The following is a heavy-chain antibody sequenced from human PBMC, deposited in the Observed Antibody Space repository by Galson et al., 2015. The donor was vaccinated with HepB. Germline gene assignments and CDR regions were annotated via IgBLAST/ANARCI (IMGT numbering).Heavy chain of an antibody. CDR1: GYTFTSNG. CDR2: ISANSGST. J-gene: IGHJ6*02. D-gene: IGHD6-13*01. Sequence: SVKVSCKASGYTFTSNGISWVRQAPGQGLEWVGWISANSGSTHYAQNLQGRVTLTTDTSTTTAYMELGSLRSDDTAVYYCARGGTGYSSSWYQVDYYYYGMDVWGQGTTVTVSS. V-gene: IGHV1-18*04. CDR3: ARGGTGYSSSWYQVDYYYYGMDV.